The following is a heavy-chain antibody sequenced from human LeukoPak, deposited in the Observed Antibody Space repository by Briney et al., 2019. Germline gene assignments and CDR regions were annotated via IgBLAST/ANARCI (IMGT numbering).Heavy chain of an antibody. J-gene: IGHJ6*03. CDR3: ARGGYGSNYYYYYYMDD. V-gene: IGHV1-18*01. D-gene: IGHD3-10*01. Sequence: ASVKVSCKASGYTFTSYGISWVRQAPGQGLEWMGWISAYNGNTNYAQKLQGRVTMTTDTSTSTAYMELRSLRSDDTAVYYCARGGYGSNYYYYYYMDDWGKGTTVTISS. CDR1: GYTFTSYG. CDR2: ISAYNGNT.